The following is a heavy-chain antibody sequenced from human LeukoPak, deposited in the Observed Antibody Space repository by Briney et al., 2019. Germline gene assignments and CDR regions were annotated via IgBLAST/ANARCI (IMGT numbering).Heavy chain of an antibody. V-gene: IGHV4-59*08. CDR1: GGSISRYF. D-gene: IGHD3-10*01. CDR3: ARHKSYLNWFDP. Sequence: SETVSLTCIVSGGSISRYFWSWLRQPPGKGLEWIGYIYYSGSTNYNPSLKSRVTISLDTSNNQFSLKLSSVTAADTAMYFCARHKSYLNWFDPWGQGTLVTVSS. J-gene: IGHJ5*02. CDR2: IYYSGST.